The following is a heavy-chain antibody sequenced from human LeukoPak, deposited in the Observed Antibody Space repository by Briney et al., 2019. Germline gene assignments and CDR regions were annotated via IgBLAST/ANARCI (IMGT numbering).Heavy chain of an antibody. CDR2: IYTSGST. CDR1: GYSISSGYY. Sequence: SETLSLTCTVSGYSISSGYYWGWIRQPAGKGREWTGRIYTSGSTNYNPSLKSRVTISGDTSKNQFSLRLSSVTAADTAVYYCARASYSYDINGWVPFDYWGQGTLVTVSS. V-gene: IGHV4-61*02. D-gene: IGHD3-22*01. CDR3: ARASYSYDINGWVPFDY. J-gene: IGHJ4*02.